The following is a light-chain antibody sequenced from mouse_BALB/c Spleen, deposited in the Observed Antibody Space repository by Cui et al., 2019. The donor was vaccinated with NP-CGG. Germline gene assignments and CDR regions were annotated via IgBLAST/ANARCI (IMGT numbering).Light chain of an antibody. V-gene: IGLV1*01. Sequence: QAVVTQESALTTSPGETVTLTCRSRTGAVTTSNYANWVQEKPDHLFTGLIGGTNNRAPGVPARFSGSLIGDKAALTITGTQTEDEAIYFCALWYGNHWVFGGGTKLTVL. J-gene: IGLJ1*01. CDR1: TGAVTTSNY. CDR3: ALWYGNHWV. CDR2: GTN.